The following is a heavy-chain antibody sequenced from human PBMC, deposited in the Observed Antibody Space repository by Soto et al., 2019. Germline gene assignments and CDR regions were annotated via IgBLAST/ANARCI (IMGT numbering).Heavy chain of an antibody. CDR2: IWYDGSNK. J-gene: IGHJ4*02. CDR1: GFTFSSYG. Sequence: QLGGPLRLSCAASGFTFSSYGMHWVRQAPGKGLEWVAVIWYDGSNKYYADSVKGRFTISRDNSKNTLYLQMNSLRAEDTAVYYCARGSHYYDSSGYYYWGQGTLVTVSS. CDR3: ARGSHYYDSSGYYY. V-gene: IGHV3-33*08. D-gene: IGHD3-22*01.